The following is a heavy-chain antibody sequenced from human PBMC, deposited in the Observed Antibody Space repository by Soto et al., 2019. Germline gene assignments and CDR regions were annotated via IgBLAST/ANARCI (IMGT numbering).Heavy chain of an antibody. J-gene: IGHJ3*02. CDR1: RGSISSGDYY. Sequence: SETLSLTCTVSRGSISSGDYYWGWIPHPPGKGLEWIGYIYYSGSTYYNPSLKSRVTISVDTSKNQFSLKLSSVTAADTAVYYCARGIWARMDAFAIWGQGTMVTVSS. CDR3: ARGIWARMDAFAI. D-gene: IGHD7-27*01. CDR2: IYYSGST. V-gene: IGHV4-30-4*01.